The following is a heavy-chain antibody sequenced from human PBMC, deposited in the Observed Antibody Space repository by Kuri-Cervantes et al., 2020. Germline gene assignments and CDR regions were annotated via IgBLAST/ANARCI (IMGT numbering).Heavy chain of an antibody. V-gene: IGHV1-8*02. CDR1: GYTFTSYD. J-gene: IGHJ5*02. Sequence: ASVKVSCKASGYTFTSYDINWVRQATGQGLEWMGWMNPNSGNTGYAQKFQGRVTMTRNTSISTAYMELSSLRSEDTAVYYCARHVYTVVAAKGWFDPWGQGTLVTVSS. CDR3: ARHVYTVVAAKGWFDP. D-gene: IGHD2-15*01. CDR2: MNPNSGNT.